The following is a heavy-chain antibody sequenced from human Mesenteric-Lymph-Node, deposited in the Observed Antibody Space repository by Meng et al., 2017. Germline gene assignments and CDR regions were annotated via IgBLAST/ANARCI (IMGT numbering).Heavy chain of an antibody. CDR3: ARGARETSYDILTGYRSAGWFDP. D-gene: IGHD3-9*01. CDR2: TGVSGVRV. CDR1: GPTSTNFA. Sequence: GRSLRPSCVASGPTSTNFAMSWVRQAPGKGLEWVSSTGVSGVRVNYGDSVKGRFTNSRDNAKNTLYLQMNSLRAEDTAVYYRARGARETSYDILTGYRSAGWFDPWGQGTLVTVSS. J-gene: IGHJ5*02. V-gene: IGHV3-23*01.